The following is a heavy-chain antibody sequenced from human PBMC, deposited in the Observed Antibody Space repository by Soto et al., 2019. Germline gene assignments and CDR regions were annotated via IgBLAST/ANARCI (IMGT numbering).Heavy chain of an antibody. CDR2: ISAHNGNT. V-gene: IGHV1-18*01. Sequence: QVHLVQSGAEVKKPGASVKVSCKASGYTFTSYGITWVRQAPGQGLEWMGWISAHNGNTDYAQKLQGRVIVTRDTSTITAYMGMRSLISDATAVYYCSRGRYGDYWGQGALVTVSS. CDR3: SRGRYGDY. J-gene: IGHJ4*02. CDR1: GYTFTSYG. D-gene: IGHD1-1*01.